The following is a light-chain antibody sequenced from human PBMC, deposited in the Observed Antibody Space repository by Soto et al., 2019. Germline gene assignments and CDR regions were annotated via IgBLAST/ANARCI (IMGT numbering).Light chain of an antibody. J-gene: IGKJ1*01. CDR2: GAS. V-gene: IGKV3-20*01. CDR3: QQYHSSPRT. Sequence: EIVFTQSPGTLSLSPGERATLSCRASQSVSSNSLAWYHQKPGQPPRLLMYGASSRATGIPDRFSGSGSGTDFTLTISRLEPEDFAVYYCQQYHSSPRTFGQGTKVDIK. CDR1: QSVSSNS.